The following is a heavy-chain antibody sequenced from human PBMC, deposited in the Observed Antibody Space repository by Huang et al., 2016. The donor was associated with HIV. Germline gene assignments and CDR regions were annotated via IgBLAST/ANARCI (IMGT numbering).Heavy chain of an antibody. CDR3: ASLAAATTSFDY. Sequence: QVQLQQWGAGLLKPSETLSLTCAVYGGSFSGYYWSWIRQPPGKGLEWIGEINHSGSTHYNPSLKSRVTISVDTSKNQFSLKLSSVTAADMAVYYCASLAAATTSFDYWGQGTLVTVSS. CDR2: INHSGST. CDR1: GGSFSGYY. V-gene: IGHV4-34*01. D-gene: IGHD6-13*01. J-gene: IGHJ4*02.